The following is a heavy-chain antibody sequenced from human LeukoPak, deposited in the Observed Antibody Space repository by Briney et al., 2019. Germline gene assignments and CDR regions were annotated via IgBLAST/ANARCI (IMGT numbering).Heavy chain of an antibody. CDR3: ARGAVGAKDGTRGSYYYYYYMDV. CDR1: GYSISSGYY. J-gene: IGHJ6*03. V-gene: IGHV4-38-2*02. D-gene: IGHD1-26*01. CDR2: IYHSGST. Sequence: SETLSLTCTVSGYSISSGYYWGWIRQPPGKGLEWIGSIYHSGSTYYNPSLKSRVTISVDTSKNQFSLKLSSVTAADTAVYYCARGAVGAKDGTRGSYYYYYYMDVWGKGTTVTVSS.